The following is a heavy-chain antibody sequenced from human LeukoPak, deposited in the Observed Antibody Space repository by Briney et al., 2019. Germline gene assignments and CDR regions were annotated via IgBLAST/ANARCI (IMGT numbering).Heavy chain of an antibody. Sequence: SQTLSLTCTVSGGSISSGGYYWSWIRQHPGKGLEWIGYGYYSGSTYYNPSLKSRVTISVDTSKNQFSLKLNSVTAADTAVYYCARSPTYYYDSSGYYLDSWGQGTLVTVSS. J-gene: IGHJ4*02. D-gene: IGHD3-22*01. V-gene: IGHV4-31*03. CDR2: GYYSGST. CDR3: ARSPTYYYDSSGYYLDS. CDR1: GGSISSGGYY.